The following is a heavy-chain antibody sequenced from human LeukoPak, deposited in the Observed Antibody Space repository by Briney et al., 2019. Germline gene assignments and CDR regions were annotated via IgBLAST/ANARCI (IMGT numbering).Heavy chain of an antibody. CDR3: ARSSVATSGWFDP. D-gene: IGHD5-12*01. J-gene: IGHJ5*02. Sequence: PSETLSLTCAVSGGSISSSNWWSWVRQPPGKGLEWIGEIYHSGSTNYNPSLKSRVTISVDKSKNQFSLKLSSVTAADTAVYYCARSSVATSGWFDPWSQGTLVTVSS. V-gene: IGHV4-4*02. CDR2: IYHSGST. CDR1: GGSISSSNW.